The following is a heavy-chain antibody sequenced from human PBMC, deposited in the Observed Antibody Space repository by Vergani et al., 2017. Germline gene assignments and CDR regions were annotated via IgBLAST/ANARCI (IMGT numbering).Heavy chain of an antibody. CDR3: ARAQLDNGGSSHWFDP. D-gene: IGHD4-23*01. Sequence: QVQLQESGPGLVKPSETLSVTCSVSGGSISSKYWTWIRQPPGKGLEWIGYIYYTGSTYYNPSLKSRVTISVDTSKNEFSLKLSSVTAADTAVYYCARAQLDNGGSSHWFDPWGQGTLVTVSS. V-gene: IGHV4-59*01. CDR2: IYYTGST. CDR1: GGSISSKY. J-gene: IGHJ5*02.